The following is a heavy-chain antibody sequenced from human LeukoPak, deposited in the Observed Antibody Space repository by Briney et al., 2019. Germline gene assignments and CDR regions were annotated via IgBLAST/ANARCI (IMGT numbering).Heavy chain of an antibody. J-gene: IGHJ5*02. V-gene: IGHV4-59*01. CDR3: ARVSSGLANWFDP. CDR1: GGSISSNY. Sequence: SETLSLTCTVSGGSISSNYWSWIRQPPGKGLEWIGYIYYSGSTNHNPSLKSRVIISVHTSKNQFSLNLSSVTAADTAAYYCARVSSGLANWFDPWGQGTLVTVSS. CDR2: IYYSGST. D-gene: IGHD3-10*01.